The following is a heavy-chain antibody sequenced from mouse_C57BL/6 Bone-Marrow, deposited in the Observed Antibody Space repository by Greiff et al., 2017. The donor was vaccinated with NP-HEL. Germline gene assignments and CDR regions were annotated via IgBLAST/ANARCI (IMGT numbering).Heavy chain of an antibody. CDR2: IDPSDSYT. CDR3: ASPSLLSIPFAY. V-gene: IGHV1-59*01. CDR1: GYTFTSYW. Sequence: QVQLQQPGAELVRPGTSVKLSCKASGYTFTSYWMHWVKQRPGQGLEWIGVIDPSDSYTNYNQKFKGKATLTVDTSSSPAYMQLSSLTSEDSAVYYCASPSLLSIPFAYWGQGTLVTVSA. D-gene: IGHD2-1*01. J-gene: IGHJ3*01.